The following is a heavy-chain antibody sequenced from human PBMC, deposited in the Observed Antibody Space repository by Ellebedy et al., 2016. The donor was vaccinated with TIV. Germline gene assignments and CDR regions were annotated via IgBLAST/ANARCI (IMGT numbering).Heavy chain of an antibody. CDR3: ARHGKSGSYSPYFDY. CDR2: IHNNGDT. Sequence: MPSETLSLTCTVSGGSLSGYYWSWIRQPPGKGLEWIAYIHNNGDTYYNPSLKSRVTISLDASKNQFSLKMSSMTATDTALFYCARHGKSGSYSPYFDYWGQGTLVTVSP. J-gene: IGHJ4*02. V-gene: IGHV4-59*08. D-gene: IGHD1-26*01. CDR1: GGSLSGYY.